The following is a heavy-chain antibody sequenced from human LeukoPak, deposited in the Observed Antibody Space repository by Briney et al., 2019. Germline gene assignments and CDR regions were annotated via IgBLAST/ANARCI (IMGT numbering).Heavy chain of an antibody. CDR2: ISGSGGST. CDR3: AKAIGRDGFDY. D-gene: IGHD5-24*01. CDR1: GFTFSSYG. Sequence: GGSLRLSCAAPGFTFSSYGMSWVRQAPGKGLEWVSAISGSGGSTYYADSVKGRFTISRDNSKNTLYLQMNSLRAEDTAVYYCAKAIGRDGFDYWGQGTLVTVSS. V-gene: IGHV3-23*01. J-gene: IGHJ4*02.